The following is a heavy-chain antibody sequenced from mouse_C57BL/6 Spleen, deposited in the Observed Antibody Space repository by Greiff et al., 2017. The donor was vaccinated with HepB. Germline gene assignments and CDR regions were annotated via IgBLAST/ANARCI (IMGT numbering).Heavy chain of an antibody. V-gene: IGHV5-9*01. Sequence: EVKLMESGGGLVKPGGSLKLSCAASGFTFSSYTMSWVRQTPEKRLEWVATISGGGGNTYYPDSVKGRFTISRDNAKNTLYLQMSSLRSEDTALYYCARRAGSSYDFDYWGQGTTLTVSS. CDR1: GFTFSSYT. CDR2: ISGGGGNT. D-gene: IGHD1-1*01. CDR3: ARRAGSSYDFDY. J-gene: IGHJ2*01.